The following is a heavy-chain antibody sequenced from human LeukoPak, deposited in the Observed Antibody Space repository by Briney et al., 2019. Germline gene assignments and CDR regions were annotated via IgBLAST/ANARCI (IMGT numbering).Heavy chain of an antibody. CDR1: GFTVSSNY. J-gene: IGHJ6*02. D-gene: IGHD1-26*01. CDR3: ARDFGGSYSRVYGMDV. CDR2: IYSGGST. V-gene: IGHV3-66*01. Sequence: GGSLRLSCAASGFTVSSNYMSWVRQAPGKGLEWVSVIYSGGSTYYADSVKGRFTISRDNSKNTLYLQMNSLRAEDTAVYYCARDFGGSYSRVYGMDVWGQGTTVTVSS.